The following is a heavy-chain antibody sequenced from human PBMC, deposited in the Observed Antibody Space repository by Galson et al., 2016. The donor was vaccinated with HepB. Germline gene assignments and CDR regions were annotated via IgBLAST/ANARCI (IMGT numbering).Heavy chain of an antibody. Sequence: SVKVSCKVVAYMLTELSIHWVRQAAGRGLEWMGSFDPEDGENVAAQKFQDRVTLTEDTSPDTAYMELRSLRFEDTAVYYCASARTVGYLHRTADHNAVGVWGQGTMVTVSS. J-gene: IGHJ3*01. CDR3: ASARTVGYLHRTADHNAVGV. CDR1: AYMLTELS. D-gene: IGHD1-14*01. V-gene: IGHV1-24*01. CDR2: FDPEDGEN.